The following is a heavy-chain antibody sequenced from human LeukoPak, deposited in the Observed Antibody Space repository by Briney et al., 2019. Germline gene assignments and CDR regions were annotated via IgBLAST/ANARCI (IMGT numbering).Heavy chain of an antibody. D-gene: IGHD2/OR15-2a*01. Sequence: SETLSLTCTVSGGSISSYYWSWIRQPPGKGLEWIGYIYYSGSTNYNPSLKSRVAISVDTSKNQFSLKLSSVTAADTAVYYCARGSIVASVDYWGQGTLVTVSS. V-gene: IGHV4-59*01. CDR2: IYYSGST. CDR1: GGSISSYY. J-gene: IGHJ4*02. CDR3: ARGSIVASVDY.